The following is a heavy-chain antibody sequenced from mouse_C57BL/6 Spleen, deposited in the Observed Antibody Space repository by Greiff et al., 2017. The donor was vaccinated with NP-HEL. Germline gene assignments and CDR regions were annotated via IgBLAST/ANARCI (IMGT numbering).Heavy chain of an antibody. V-gene: IGHV5-4*01. J-gene: IGHJ4*01. CDR3: AREAKKYYAMDY. Sequence: EVQLVESGGGLVKPGGSLKLSCAASGFTFSSYAMSWVRQTPEKRLEWVATISDGGSYTYYPDNVKGRFTISRDNAKNNLYLQMSHLKSEDTAMYYCAREAKKYYAMDYWGQGTSVTVSS. CDR2: ISDGGSYT. CDR1: GFTFSSYA.